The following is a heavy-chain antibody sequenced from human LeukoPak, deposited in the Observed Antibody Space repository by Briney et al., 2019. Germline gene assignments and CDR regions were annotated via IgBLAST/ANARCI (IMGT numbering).Heavy chain of an antibody. CDR2: ISWNSGSI. D-gene: IGHD2-8*02. Sequence: GRSLRLPCAASGFAIDDYAMHWVRQAPGNGLAWVSGISWNSGSIGYADSVKGRFTISRDNAKNSLYLQMNSLRAEDMALYYCAKDEFVASDFTGAFDIWGQGTMVTVSS. CDR1: GFAIDDYA. V-gene: IGHV3-9*03. J-gene: IGHJ3*02. CDR3: AKDEFVASDFTGAFDI.